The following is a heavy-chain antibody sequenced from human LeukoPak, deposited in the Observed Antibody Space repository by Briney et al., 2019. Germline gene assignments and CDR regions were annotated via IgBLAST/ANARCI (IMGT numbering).Heavy chain of an antibody. D-gene: IGHD2-15*01. Sequence: PGGSLRLSCAASGFTFSSYGMNWVRQAPGGGLEWVSGVTSGGSTYYADSVKGRFTISRDNSKNTLYLQMNSLRAEDTAVYYCAKGPDIVVVVAASYWGQGTLVTVSS. CDR1: GFTFSSYG. J-gene: IGHJ4*02. CDR2: VTSGGST. CDR3: AKGPDIVVVVAASY. V-gene: IGHV3-23*01.